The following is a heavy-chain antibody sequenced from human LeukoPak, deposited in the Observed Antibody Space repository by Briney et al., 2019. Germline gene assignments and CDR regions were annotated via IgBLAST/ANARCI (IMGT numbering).Heavy chain of an antibody. D-gene: IGHD4-17*01. CDR3: ARKAYGDYDY. CDR2: IIPIFGTA. CDR1: GGTFSSYA. Sequence: SVKDSCKASGGTFSSYAISWVRQAPGQGLEWMGRIIPIFGTANYAQKFQGRVTITTDESTSTAYMELSSLRSEDTAVYYCARKAYGDYDYWGQGTLVTVSS. J-gene: IGHJ4*02. V-gene: IGHV1-69*05.